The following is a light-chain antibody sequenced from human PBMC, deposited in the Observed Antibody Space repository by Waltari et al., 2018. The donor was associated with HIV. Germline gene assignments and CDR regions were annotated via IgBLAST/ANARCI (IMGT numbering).Light chain of an antibody. CDR1: QGISSY. V-gene: IGKV1-9*01. CDR3: QQLNSYPYT. Sequence: DIPLTQSPSFLSVSVGDRVTLTCRASQGISSYLAWYQQKPGKAPKLLIYAASTLQSGVSSRFSGSGSGTEFTLTISSLQPEDFATYYCQQLNSYPYTFGQGTKVEIK. CDR2: AAS. J-gene: IGKJ2*01.